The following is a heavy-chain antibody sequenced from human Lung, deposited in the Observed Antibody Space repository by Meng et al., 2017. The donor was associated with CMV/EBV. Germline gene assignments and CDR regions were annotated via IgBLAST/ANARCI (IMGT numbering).Heavy chain of an antibody. CDR3: ARADKVRFDY. V-gene: IGHV4-4*02. CDR1: GGSMSSTNG. J-gene: IGHJ4*02. CDR2: IYHSGST. Sequence: ERVVGSGQGLVKPSGTRSLTCAVSGGSMSSTNGWSWVRQPPGKGLEWIGEIYHSGSTNYNPSLKSRVSISVDKSKNQFSLKLSSVTAADTAVYYCARADKVRFDYWGQGTLVTVSS.